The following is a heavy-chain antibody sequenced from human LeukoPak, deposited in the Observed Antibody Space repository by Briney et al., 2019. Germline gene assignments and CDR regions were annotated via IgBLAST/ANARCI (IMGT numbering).Heavy chain of an antibody. CDR2: IYPGDSDT. CDR3: VRFGLTSSLDY. CDR1: EYSFTSYW. J-gene: IGHJ4*02. Sequence: GESLKISCKGSEYSFTSYWIGWVRQMPGKGLEWMGIIYPGDSDTRYSPSFQGQVTFSVDTSISTAYLQLSGLRASDTAIYYCVRFGLTSSLDYWGQGTLVTVSS. V-gene: IGHV5-51*01. D-gene: IGHD6-13*01.